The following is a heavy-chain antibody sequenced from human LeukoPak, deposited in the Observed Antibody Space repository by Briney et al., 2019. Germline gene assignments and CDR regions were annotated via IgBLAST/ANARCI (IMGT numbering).Heavy chain of an antibody. CDR3: AKGAYDYIEMGYFDS. Sequence: GGSLRLSCAASGFTSMNYAMNWVRQAPGKGLEWVSVLIGSSGSTDYADSVKGRFTNSRDTSKNTVFLQMNSLRAEDTAIYYCAKGAYDYIEMGYFDSWGQGSLVTVSS. CDR1: GFTSMNYA. CDR2: LIGSSGST. D-gene: IGHD5-12*01. V-gene: IGHV3-23*01. J-gene: IGHJ4*02.